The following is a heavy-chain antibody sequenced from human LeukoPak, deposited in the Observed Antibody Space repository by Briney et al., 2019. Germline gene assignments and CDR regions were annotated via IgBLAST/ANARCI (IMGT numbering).Heavy chain of an antibody. Sequence: SETLSLTCTVSGGSISSHYWSWIRQPPGKGLERIGYIYYSGTTKYNPSLKSRVTISVDTSKNQFSLKLSSVTAADTAVYYCAREGLGGDYYDYWGQGTLVTVSS. CDR1: GGSISSHY. D-gene: IGHD2-21*01. J-gene: IGHJ4*02. CDR3: AREGLGGDYYDY. V-gene: IGHV4-59*11. CDR2: IYYSGTT.